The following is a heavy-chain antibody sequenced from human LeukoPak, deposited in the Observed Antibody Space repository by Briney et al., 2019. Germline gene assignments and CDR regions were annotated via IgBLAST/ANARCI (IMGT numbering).Heavy chain of an antibody. Sequence: SETLSLTCTVSGGSISSSSYYWGWIRQPPGKGLEWIGSIYYSGSTYYNPSLKSRVTISVDTSKNQFSLKLSSVTAADTAVYYCARFPNTYDSSGRAPKYFDYWGQGTLVTVSS. CDR3: ARFPNTYDSSGRAPKYFDY. V-gene: IGHV4-39*07. CDR1: GGSISSSSYY. J-gene: IGHJ4*02. D-gene: IGHD3-22*01. CDR2: IYYSGST.